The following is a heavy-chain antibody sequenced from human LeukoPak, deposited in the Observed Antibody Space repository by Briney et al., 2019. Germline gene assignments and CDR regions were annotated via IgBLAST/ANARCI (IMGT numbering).Heavy chain of an antibody. CDR2: ISGSGGST. Sequence: QAGGSLRLSCAASGFTFSSYAMSWVRQAPGKGLEWVSAISGSGGSTYNADSVKGRFTISRDNSKNTLYLQMNSLRAEDTAVYYCAKQIVLLWFGESYYFDYWGQGTLVTVSS. J-gene: IGHJ4*02. V-gene: IGHV3-23*01. CDR3: AKQIVLLWFGESYYFDY. D-gene: IGHD3-10*01. CDR1: GFTFSSYA.